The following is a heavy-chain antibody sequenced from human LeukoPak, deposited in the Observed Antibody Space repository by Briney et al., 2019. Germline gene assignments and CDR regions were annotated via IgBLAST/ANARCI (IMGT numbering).Heavy chain of an antibody. V-gene: IGHV3-15*01. Sequence: GGSLRLSCAASGFTFSNAWMSWVRQAPGKGLEWVGRIKSKTDGGTTDYAAPVKGRFTISRDDSKNTLYLQMNSLKTEDTAVYYCTTDTYYYDSSGYYFGPPGDYWGQGTLVTVSS. CDR1: GFTFSNAW. CDR3: TTDTYYYDSSGYYFGPPGDY. J-gene: IGHJ4*02. CDR2: IKSKTDGGTT. D-gene: IGHD3-22*01.